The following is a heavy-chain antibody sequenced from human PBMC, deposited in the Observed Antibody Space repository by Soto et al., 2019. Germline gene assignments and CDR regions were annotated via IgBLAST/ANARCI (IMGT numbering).Heavy chain of an antibody. CDR3: ARDRKWPEGLMITFGGVTEFLPE. D-gene: IGHD3-16*01. CDR2: IWYDGSNK. Sequence: QVQLVESGGGVVQPGRSLRLSCAASGFTFSSYGMHWVRQAPGKGLEWVAVIWYDGSNKYYADSVKGRFTISRDNSKNTLYLQMNSLRAEDTAVYYCARDRKWPEGLMITFGGVTEFLPEGGQGTLVTVSS. J-gene: IGHJ4*02. V-gene: IGHV3-33*01. CDR1: GFTFSSYG.